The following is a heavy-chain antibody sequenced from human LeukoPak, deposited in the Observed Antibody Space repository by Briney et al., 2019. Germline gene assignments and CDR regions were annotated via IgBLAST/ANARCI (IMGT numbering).Heavy chain of an antibody. CDR1: GYTFTSYD. D-gene: IGHD3-22*01. V-gene: IGHV1-8*01. CDR3: AREDYYDSGSSDY. Sequence: ASVKVSCKASGYTFTSYDINWVRQATGQGLEWMGWMNPNSGNTGYAQKFQGRVTITRNTSISTAYMELSSLRSEDTAIYYCAREDYYDSGSSDYWGQGTLVTVSS. J-gene: IGHJ4*02. CDR2: MNPNSGNT.